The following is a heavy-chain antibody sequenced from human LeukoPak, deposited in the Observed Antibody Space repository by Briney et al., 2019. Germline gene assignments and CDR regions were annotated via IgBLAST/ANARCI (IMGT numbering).Heavy chain of an antibody. Sequence: RASVTVSCKASGGTFSSYAISWVRQAPGQGLEWMGGIIPIFGTANYAQKFQGRVTITADKSTSTAYMELSSLRSEDTAVYYCAREGSSGFDAFDIWGQGTMVTVSS. J-gene: IGHJ3*02. CDR3: AREGSSGFDAFDI. D-gene: IGHD6-19*01. V-gene: IGHV1-69*06. CDR1: GGTFSSYA. CDR2: IIPIFGTA.